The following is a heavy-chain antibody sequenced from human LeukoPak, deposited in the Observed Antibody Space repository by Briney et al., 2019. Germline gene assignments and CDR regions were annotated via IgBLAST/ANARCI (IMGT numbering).Heavy chain of an antibody. J-gene: IGHJ4*02. CDR3: ARGDY. Sequence: SETLSLTCTVSGASINSAGYYWSWIRQLPGKGLEWIGYISYTGSSYYNPSLKSRVIISRDTSKNQFSLKLSSVTAADTAIYYCARGDYWGQGTLVTVSS. CDR1: GASINSAGYY. CDR2: ISYTGSS. V-gene: IGHV4-31*03.